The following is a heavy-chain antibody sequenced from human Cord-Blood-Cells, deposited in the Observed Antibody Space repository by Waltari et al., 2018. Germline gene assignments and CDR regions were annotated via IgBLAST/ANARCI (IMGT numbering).Heavy chain of an antibody. CDR2: MNPNSGGT. Sequence: QVQLVQSGAEVKKPGASVKVSCKASGYTFTGYYMHWVRQAPGQGLEWIGWMNPNSGGTNYAQKVQGRVTMTRDTSINTAYMELSRLRSDDTAVYYCARGGSIAARHWGQGTLVTVSS. CDR1: GYTFTGYY. J-gene: IGHJ4*02. D-gene: IGHD6-6*01. CDR3: ARGGSIAARH. V-gene: IGHV1-2*02.